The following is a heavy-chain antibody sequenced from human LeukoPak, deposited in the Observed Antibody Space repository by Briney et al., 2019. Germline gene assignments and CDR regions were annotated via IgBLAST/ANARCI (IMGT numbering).Heavy chain of an antibody. V-gene: IGHV4-59*01. CDR3: ARMIGDY. CDR1: GGSISSYY. D-gene: IGHD3-16*01. J-gene: IGHJ4*02. Sequence: PSETLSLTCTVSGGSISSYYWSRIRQPPGKGLEWIGYIYYSGSTNYNPSLKSRVTISVDTSKNQFSLKLSSVTAADTAVYYCARMIGDYWGQGTLVTVSS. CDR2: IYYSGST.